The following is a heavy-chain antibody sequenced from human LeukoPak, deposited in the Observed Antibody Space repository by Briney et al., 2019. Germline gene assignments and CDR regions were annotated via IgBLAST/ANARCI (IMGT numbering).Heavy chain of an antibody. CDR3: ARGFGSRRLGDLSPLGY. CDR2: INPNSGGT. J-gene: IGHJ4*02. D-gene: IGHD4-17*01. V-gene: IGHV1-2*02. Sequence: ASVKVSCKASGYTFTCYYMHWVRQAPGQGLEWMGWINPNSGGTNYAQKFQGRVTMTRDTSISTAYMELSRLRSDDTAVYYCARGFGSRRLGDLSPLGYWGQGTLVTVSS. CDR1: GYTFTCYY.